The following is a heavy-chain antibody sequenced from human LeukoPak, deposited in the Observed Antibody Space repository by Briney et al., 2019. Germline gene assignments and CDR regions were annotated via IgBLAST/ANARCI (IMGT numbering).Heavy chain of an antibody. CDR1: GFTFDDYA. CDR2: ISWNSGSI. D-gene: IGHD1-26*01. V-gene: IGHV3-9*01. J-gene: IGHJ4*02. Sequence: GGSLRLSCAASGFTFDDYAVHWVRQAPGKGLEWVSGISWNSGSIGYADSVKGRFTISRDNAKNSLYLQMNSLRAEDTALYYCAISRAGSGSYFHPIDYWGQGTLVTVSS. CDR3: AISRAGSGSYFHPIDY.